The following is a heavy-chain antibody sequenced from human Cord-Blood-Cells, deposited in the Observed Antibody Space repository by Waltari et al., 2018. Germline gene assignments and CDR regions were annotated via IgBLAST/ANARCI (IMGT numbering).Heavy chain of an antibody. Sequence: QVQLVQSGAEVKKPGSSVKVSCTASGGTFSSYAISWVRQAPGQGLEWMGRIIPILGIANYAQKFQGRVTITADKSTSTAYMELSSLRSEDTAVYYCARDRGITMVRGVIDYWGQGTLVTVSS. V-gene: IGHV1-69*09. CDR1: GGTFSSYA. J-gene: IGHJ4*02. D-gene: IGHD3-10*01. CDR3: ARDRGITMVRGVIDY. CDR2: IIPILGIA.